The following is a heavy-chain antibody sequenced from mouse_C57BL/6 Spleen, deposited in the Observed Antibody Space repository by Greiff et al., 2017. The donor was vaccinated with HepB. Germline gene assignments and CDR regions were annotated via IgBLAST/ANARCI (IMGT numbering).Heavy chain of an antibody. CDR1: GFTFSSYG. CDR2: ISSGGSYT. Sequence: EVQRVESGGDLVKPGGSLKLSCAASGFTFSSYGMSWVRQTPDKRLEWVATISSGGSYTYYPDSVKGRFTISRDNAKNTLYLQMSSLKSEDTAMYYCARLEGGAMDYWGQGTSVTVSS. CDR3: ARLEGGAMDY. V-gene: IGHV5-6*01. J-gene: IGHJ4*01.